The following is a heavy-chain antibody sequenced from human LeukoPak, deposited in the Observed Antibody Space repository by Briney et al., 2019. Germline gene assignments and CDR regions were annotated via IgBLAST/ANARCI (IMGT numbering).Heavy chain of an antibody. Sequence: GGSLRLSCAASGFTFSSYGMHWVRQAPGKGLEWMAVIWYDGGNKYYGDSVKGRFTISRDNSKNSLYLQMNSLRAEETAVYYCAKEWSSSMYYYMDVWGKGSTVTVSS. CDR3: AKEWSSSMYYYMDV. J-gene: IGHJ6*03. V-gene: IGHV3-33*06. CDR1: GFTFSSYG. CDR2: IWYDGGNK. D-gene: IGHD3-3*01.